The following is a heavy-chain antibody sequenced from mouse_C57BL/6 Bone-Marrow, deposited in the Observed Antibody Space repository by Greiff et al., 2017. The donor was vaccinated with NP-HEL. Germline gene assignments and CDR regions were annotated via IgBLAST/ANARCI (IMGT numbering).Heavy chain of an antibody. J-gene: IGHJ2*01. V-gene: IGHV1-63*01. D-gene: IGHD4-1*01. CDR3: ARSANWADYFDY. CDR2: IYPGGGYT. CDR1: GYTFTNYW. Sequence: QVQLQQSGAELVRPGTSVKMSCKASGYTFTNYWIGWAKQRPGHGLEWIGDIYPGGGYTYYNEKFKGKATLSADTSSSTAYMQYSSLTSEDSAIYYWARSANWADYFDYWGQGTTLTVSS.